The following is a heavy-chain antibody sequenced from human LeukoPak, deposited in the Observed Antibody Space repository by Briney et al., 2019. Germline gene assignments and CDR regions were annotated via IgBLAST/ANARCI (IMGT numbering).Heavy chain of an antibody. CDR1: GFRFSNFG. J-gene: IGHJ4*02. CDR3: ARLNRPGHEYGDYEYCDS. D-gene: IGHD4-17*01. CDR2: LSYVEHT. V-gene: IGHV3-30*03. Sequence: GGSLRLSCAASGFRFSNFGMHWVRQPAGKGVAWVAVLSYVEHTAYAESVKGRFSISRDVSESTLYLQMDSLRVEDTAVYYCARLNRPGHEYGDYEYCDSWGQGTLVTVSS.